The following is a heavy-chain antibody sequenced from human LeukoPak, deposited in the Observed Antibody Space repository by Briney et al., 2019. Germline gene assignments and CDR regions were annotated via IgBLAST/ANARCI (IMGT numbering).Heavy chain of an antibody. J-gene: IGHJ4*02. CDR2: IRGKGNNYAT. CDR1: GFTFSGSA. D-gene: IGHD3-22*01. CDR3: TRHYYDPHDY. Sequence: GGSLRLSCAASGFTFSGSAMHWVRQASGKGLEWVGRIRGKGNNYATAYAASVKGRFTISRDDSKNTAYLQMNSLKTEDTAVYYCTRHYYDPHDYWGQGTLVTVSS. V-gene: IGHV3-73*01.